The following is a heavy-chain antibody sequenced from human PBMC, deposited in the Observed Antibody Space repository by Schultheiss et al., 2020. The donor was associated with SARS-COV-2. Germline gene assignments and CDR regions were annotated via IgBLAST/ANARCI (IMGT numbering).Heavy chain of an antibody. CDR2: IYHSGST. J-gene: IGHJ6*02. CDR3: ARDGRYSTVTTGGYYYYYYGMDV. Sequence: SETLSLTCTVSGGSISSGDYYWSWIRQPPGKGLEWIGYIYHSGSTYYNPSLKSRVTISVDTSKNQFSLQLNSVTPEDTAVYYCARDGRYSTVTTGGYYYYYYGMDVWGQGTTVTVSS. CDR1: GGSISSGDYY. V-gene: IGHV4-30-4*01. D-gene: IGHD4-17*01.